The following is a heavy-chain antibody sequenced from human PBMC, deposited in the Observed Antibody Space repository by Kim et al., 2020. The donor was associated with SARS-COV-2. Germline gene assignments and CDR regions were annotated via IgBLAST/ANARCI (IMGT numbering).Heavy chain of an antibody. CDR3: ARGDAKDSYPEDY. J-gene: IGHJ4*02. V-gene: IGHV4-31*02. Sequence: YYIPSLKSRVTISLDTSKNQFSLKLTSTTAADTAVYYSARGDAKDSYPEDYWGQGTLVTVSS. D-gene: IGHD5-18*01.